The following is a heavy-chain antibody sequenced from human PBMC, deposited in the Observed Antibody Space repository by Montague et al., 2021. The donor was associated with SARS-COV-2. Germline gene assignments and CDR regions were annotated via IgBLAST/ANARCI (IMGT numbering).Heavy chain of an antibody. CDR2: IDWDDDK. J-gene: IGHJ6*02. V-gene: IGHV2-70*01. CDR1: GFSLSTSGMC. D-gene: IGHD4-23*01. CDR3: ARMTTVVTLGYYYYYGMDV. Sequence: VKPTQTLTLTCTFSGFSLSTSGMCVSWIRQPPGKALEWLALIDWDDDKYYSTSLKTRLTISKDTSKNRVVLTMTNMDPVDTATYYCARMTTVVTLGYYYYYGMDVWGQGTTVTVSS.